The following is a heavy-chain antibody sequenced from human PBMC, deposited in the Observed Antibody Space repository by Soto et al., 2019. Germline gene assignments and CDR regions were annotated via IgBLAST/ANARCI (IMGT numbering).Heavy chain of an antibody. D-gene: IGHD2-15*01. CDR2: IHYRGRT. CDR1: GGSIRSGGYY. CDR3: ARCRDAFGFDS. V-gene: IGHV4-31*03. Sequence: QVQLQESGPGLVKPSDLLSLTCNVSGGSIRSGGYYWGWIRQAPGKGLEWIGYIHYRGRTSYNPSLESRVSISLDTSGHQFSLTLTSVTAADTAVYYCARCRDAFGFDSWGQGTLVTVSS. J-gene: IGHJ4*02.